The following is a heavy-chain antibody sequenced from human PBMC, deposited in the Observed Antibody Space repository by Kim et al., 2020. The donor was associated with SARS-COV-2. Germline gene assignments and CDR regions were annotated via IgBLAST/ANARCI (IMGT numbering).Heavy chain of an antibody. J-gene: IGHJ3*01. CDR3: ARDQLYYYDSSGYSENA. CDR1: GYSISSGYY. V-gene: IGHV4-38-2*02. CDR2: IYHSGST. Sequence: SETLSLTCTVSGYSISSGYYWGWIRQPPGKGLEWIGSIYHSGSTYYNPSLKSRVTISVDTSKNQFSLKLSSVTAADTAVYYCARDQLYYYDSSGYSENA. D-gene: IGHD3-22*01.